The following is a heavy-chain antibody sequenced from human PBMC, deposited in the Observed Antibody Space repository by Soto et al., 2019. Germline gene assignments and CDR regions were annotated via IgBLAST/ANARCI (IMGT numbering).Heavy chain of an antibody. J-gene: IGHJ4*02. Sequence: QLQLQESGPGLVKPSETLSLTCTVSGGSISSSSYYWGWIRQPPGKGLEWIGSIYYSGSTYYNPSLKSRVTISVDTSKNQFSLKLSSVTAADTAVYYCARAGNWGTDFDYWGQGTLVTVSS. V-gene: IGHV4-39*01. CDR1: GGSISSSSYY. CDR2: IYYSGST. D-gene: IGHD1-1*01. CDR3: ARAGNWGTDFDY.